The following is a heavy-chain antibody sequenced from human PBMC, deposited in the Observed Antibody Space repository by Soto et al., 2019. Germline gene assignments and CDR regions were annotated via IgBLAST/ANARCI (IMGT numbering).Heavy chain of an antibody. Sequence: ASVKVSCKASGYTFTSYSITWVRQAPGQGLEWMGWISVYNGNTKYAQDFQGRVTTTTDTSTSTAYMELRSLRSDDTAVYYCARDGVAGTTGISAYWGQGTLVTVSS. CDR1: GYTFTSYS. V-gene: IGHV1-18*01. CDR2: ISVYNGNT. CDR3: ARDGVAGTTGISAY. J-gene: IGHJ4*02. D-gene: IGHD1-7*01.